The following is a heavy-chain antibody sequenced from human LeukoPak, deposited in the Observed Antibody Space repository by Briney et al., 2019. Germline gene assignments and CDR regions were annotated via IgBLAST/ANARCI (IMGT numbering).Heavy chain of an antibody. CDR1: GFTFSSYS. CDR3: AKDLDPAYYYYYGMDV. D-gene: IGHD3/OR15-3a*01. CDR2: ISSSSSYI. V-gene: IGHV3-21*04. J-gene: IGHJ6*02. Sequence: GGSLRLSCAASGFTFSSYSMNWVRQAPGKGLEWVSSISSSSSYIYYADSVKGRFTISRDNAKNSLYLQMNSLRAEDTALYYCAKDLDPAYYYYYGMDVWGQGTTVTVSS.